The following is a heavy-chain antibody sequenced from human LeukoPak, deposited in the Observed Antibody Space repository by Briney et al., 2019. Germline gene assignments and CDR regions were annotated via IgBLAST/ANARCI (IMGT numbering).Heavy chain of an antibody. V-gene: IGHV4-34*01. J-gene: IGHJ4*02. CDR2: INHSGST. D-gene: IGHD3-22*01. CDR3: ARGLRYYYDSSGYYYGSPYFDY. CDR1: GGSFSGYY. Sequence: SETLSLTCAVYGGSFSGYYWSWIRQPPGKGLEWIGEINHSGSTNYNPSLKSRVTISVDTSKNQFSLKLSSVTAADTAVHYCARGLRYYYDSSGYYYGSPYFDYWGQGTLVTVSS.